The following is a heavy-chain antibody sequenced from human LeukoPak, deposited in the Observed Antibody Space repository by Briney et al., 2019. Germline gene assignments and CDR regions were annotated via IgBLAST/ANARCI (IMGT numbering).Heavy chain of an antibody. D-gene: IGHD6-19*01. CDR2: INHSGST. Sequence: PSETLSLTCAVYGGSFSGYYWSWIRQPPGKGLEWIGEINHSGSTNYNPSLKSRVTISVDTSKNQFSLKLSSVTAADTAVYYCARSIIAVAGRIGAKYYYYYMDVWGKGTTVTISS. CDR1: GGSFSGYY. CDR3: ARSIIAVAGRIGAKYYYYYMDV. J-gene: IGHJ6*03. V-gene: IGHV4-34*01.